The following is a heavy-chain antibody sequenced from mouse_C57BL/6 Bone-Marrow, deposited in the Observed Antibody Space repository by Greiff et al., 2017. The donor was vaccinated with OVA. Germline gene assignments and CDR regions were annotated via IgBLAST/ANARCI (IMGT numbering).Heavy chain of an antibody. J-gene: IGHJ3*01. V-gene: IGHV1-81*01. CDR1: GYTFTSYG. CDR3: ARSGANWAWFAY. CDR2: IYPRSGNT. Sequence: VKLMESGAELARPGASVKLSCKASGYTFTSYGISWVKQSTGQGLEWIGEIYPRSGNTYYNEKFKGKATLTADKSSSTAYMELRSLTSEDSAVYFCARSGANWAWFAYWGQGTLVTVSA. D-gene: IGHD4-1*01.